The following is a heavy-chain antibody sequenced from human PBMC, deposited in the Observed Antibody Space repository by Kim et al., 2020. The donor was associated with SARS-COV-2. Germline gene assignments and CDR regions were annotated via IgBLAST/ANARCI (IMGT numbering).Heavy chain of an antibody. Sequence: GGSLRLSCAASGFTFSSYAMHWVRQAPGKGLEWVAVISYDGSNKYYADSVKGRFTISRDNSKNTLYLQMNSLRAEDTAVYYCACRLDYDFWSGYWDGGSAFDIWGQGTMVTVSS. CDR1: GFTFSSYA. D-gene: IGHD3-3*01. V-gene: IGHV3-30-3*01. CDR2: ISYDGSNK. J-gene: IGHJ3*02. CDR3: ACRLDYDFWSGYWDGGSAFDI.